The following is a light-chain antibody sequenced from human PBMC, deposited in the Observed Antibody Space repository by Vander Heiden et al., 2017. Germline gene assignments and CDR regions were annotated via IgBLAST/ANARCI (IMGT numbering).Light chain of an antibody. V-gene: IGKV1-5*03. J-gene: IGKJ4*01. CDR2: KTS. Sequence: DIQLTQSPSTLSASVGDRVTITCRASQSINTWLAWYQQKPGKAPRVLIYKTSSLEIGVPSRFSGSGSGTEFTLTISSLQPDDFATYYCQQYNSYPLTFGGGSKVEIK. CDR3: QQYNSYPLT. CDR1: QSINTW.